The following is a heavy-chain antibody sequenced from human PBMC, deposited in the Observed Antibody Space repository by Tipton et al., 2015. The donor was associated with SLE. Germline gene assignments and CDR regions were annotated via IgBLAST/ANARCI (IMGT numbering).Heavy chain of an antibody. CDR1: GFTFGSYD. CDR3: ARGLSWEPHDAFDI. CDR2: ISSGGRTI. Sequence: GSLRLSCVVSGFTFGSYDMNWVRQAPGKGLEWVSHISSGGRTIYYADSVKGRFTISRDNAKNSLYLQMNSLRAEDTAVYYCARGLSWEPHDAFDIWGQGTMVTVSS. D-gene: IGHD1-26*01. V-gene: IGHV3-48*03. J-gene: IGHJ3*02.